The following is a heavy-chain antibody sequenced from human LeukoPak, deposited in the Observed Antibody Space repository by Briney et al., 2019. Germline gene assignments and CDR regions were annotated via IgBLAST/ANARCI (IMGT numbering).Heavy chain of an antibody. J-gene: IGHJ4*02. CDR1: GFTFSSYA. Sequence: GGSLRLSCAASGFTFSSYAMSWVRQAPGKGLEWVSALSGSGGSTYYADSVKGRFTISRDNSKNTLYLQMNSLRAEDTAVYYCAKADQGYYDSSGYFAATDYWGQGTLVTVSS. V-gene: IGHV3-23*01. CDR2: LSGSGGST. CDR3: AKADQGYYDSSGYFAATDY. D-gene: IGHD3-22*01.